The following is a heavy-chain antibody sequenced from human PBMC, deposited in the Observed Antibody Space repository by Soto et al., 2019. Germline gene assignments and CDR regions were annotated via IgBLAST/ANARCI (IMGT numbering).Heavy chain of an antibody. CDR3: AGRYCRDNSCSYYYYMDV. Sequence: GGSLRLSCAASGFTFSDYYMSWIRQAPGKGLEWISYISAGGVTTSYAETVKGRFTIYRDNAKYSLYLEMNSLRAEDTAVYYCAGRYCRDNSCSYYYYMDVWGRGTTVTVSS. CDR1: GFTFSDYY. V-gene: IGHV3-11*01. D-gene: IGHD2-8*02. CDR2: ISAGGVTT. J-gene: IGHJ6*03.